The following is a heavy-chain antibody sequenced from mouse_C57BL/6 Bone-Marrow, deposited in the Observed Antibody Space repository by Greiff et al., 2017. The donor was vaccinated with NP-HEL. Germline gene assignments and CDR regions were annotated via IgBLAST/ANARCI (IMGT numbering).Heavy chain of an antibody. J-gene: IGHJ2*01. CDR2: LSSGSSTI. D-gene: IGHD1-1*01. CDR1: GFTFSDYG. Sequence: EVMLVESGGGLVKPGGSLKLSCAASGFTFSDYGMHWVRQAPAKGLEWVAYLSSGSSTIYYADTVKGRFTISGDNAKNTLFLQMTSLRSEDTAMYYCARLYYYGSSYWGQGTTLTVSS. V-gene: IGHV5-17*01. CDR3: ARLYYYGSSY.